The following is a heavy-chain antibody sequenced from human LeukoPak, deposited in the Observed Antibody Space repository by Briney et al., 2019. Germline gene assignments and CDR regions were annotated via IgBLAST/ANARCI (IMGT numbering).Heavy chain of an antibody. CDR2: IRYDGTNK. Sequence: GGSLRLSCAASGFTFSSYGMHWVRQALGKGLEWVAFIRYDGTNKYYADSVKGRFTISRDNSKNTLYLQMNSLRAEDTAVYYCAKEYSSGWHGDYWGQGTLVTVSS. CDR1: GFTFSSYG. J-gene: IGHJ4*02. V-gene: IGHV3-30*02. CDR3: AKEYSSGWHGDY. D-gene: IGHD6-19*01.